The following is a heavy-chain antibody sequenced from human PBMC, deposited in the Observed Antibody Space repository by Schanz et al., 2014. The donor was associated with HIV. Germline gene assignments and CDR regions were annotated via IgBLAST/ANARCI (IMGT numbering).Heavy chain of an antibody. CDR3: AREGRLVAGCDY. D-gene: IGHD6-6*01. J-gene: IGHJ4*02. CDR2: ISPYNGNT. Sequence: QVPLVQSGAEVKKPGASVKVSCKASGYTFTSYDINWVRQATGQGLEWMGWISPYNGNTNYGQKFQGRVTMTADISTSTAYMELRSLRSDDTAVYYCAREGRLVAGCDYWGQGTLVTVSS. V-gene: IGHV1-18*01. CDR1: GYTFTSYD.